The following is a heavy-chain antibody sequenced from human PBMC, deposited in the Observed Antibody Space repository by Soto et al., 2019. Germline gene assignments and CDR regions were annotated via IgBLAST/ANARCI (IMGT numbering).Heavy chain of an antibody. Sequence: SETLSLTCAVSGGSIISSNCLSVVRDPPGKGLEWIGEIYHSGSTNYNPSLKSRVTISVDKSKNQFSLKLSSVTAADTAVYYCAVPGGKGDYYGMDVWGQGTTVTVSS. V-gene: IGHV4-4*02. CDR1: GGSIISSNC. CDR2: IYHSGST. D-gene: IGHD2-2*01. J-gene: IGHJ6*02. CDR3: AVPGGKGDYYGMDV.